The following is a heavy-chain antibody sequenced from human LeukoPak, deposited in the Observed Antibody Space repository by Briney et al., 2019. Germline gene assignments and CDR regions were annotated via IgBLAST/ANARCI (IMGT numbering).Heavy chain of an antibody. V-gene: IGHV3-66*01. D-gene: IGHD4-17*01. CDR3: ARENDYALDY. J-gene: IGHJ4*02. CDR1: GFTVSGTY. CDR2: IYSGGSP. Sequence: GGSLRLSCAASGFTVSGTYMSWVRQAPGKGLEWVSVIYSGGSPFYADSVKGRFTVSRDNSQNTMYLQMNSLRAEDTAVYYCARENDYALDYWGQGTLVTVSS.